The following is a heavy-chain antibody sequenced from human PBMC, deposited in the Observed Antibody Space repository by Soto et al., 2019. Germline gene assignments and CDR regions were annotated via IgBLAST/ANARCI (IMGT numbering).Heavy chain of an antibody. CDR3: ARENSGGYRYGYHYYYGMDV. CDR2: ISYDGSNK. D-gene: IGHD5-18*01. Sequence: GGSLRLSCAASGFTFSSYAMHWVRQAPGKGLEWVAVISYDGSNKYYADSVKGRFTISRDNSKNTLYLQMNSLRAEDTAVYYCARENSGGYRYGYHYYYGMDVWGQGTTVTVS. J-gene: IGHJ6*02. CDR1: GFTFSSYA. V-gene: IGHV3-30-3*01.